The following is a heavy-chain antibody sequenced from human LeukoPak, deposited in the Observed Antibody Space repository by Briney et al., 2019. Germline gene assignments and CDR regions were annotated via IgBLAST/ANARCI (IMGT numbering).Heavy chain of an antibody. J-gene: IGHJ3*02. D-gene: IGHD4-23*01. CDR1: GFTFSSYG. Sequence: PGGSLRLSCAASGFTFSSYGMHWVRQAPGKGLKWVALIRYDGSNKYYADSVKGRFTISRDNSKNTLYLQMNSLRAEDTAVYYCAKDPTVVTPDDAFDIWGQGTMVTVSS. V-gene: IGHV3-30*02. CDR2: IRYDGSNK. CDR3: AKDPTVVTPDDAFDI.